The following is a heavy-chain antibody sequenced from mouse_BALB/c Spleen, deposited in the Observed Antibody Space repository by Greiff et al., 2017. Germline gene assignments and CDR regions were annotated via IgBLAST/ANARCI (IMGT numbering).Heavy chain of an antibody. CDR2: ISSGSSTI. J-gene: IGHJ4*01. Sequence: EVKLVESGGGLVQPGGSRKLSCAASGFTFSSFGMHWVRQAPEKGLEWVAYISSGSSTIYYADTVKGRFTISRDNAKNNLYLQMSSLKSEDTAMYYCARDDSSGYVRYYYAMDYWGQGTSVTVSA. CDR1: GFTFSSFG. D-gene: IGHD3-2*01. CDR3: ARDDSSGYVRYYYAMDY. V-gene: IGHV5-17*03.